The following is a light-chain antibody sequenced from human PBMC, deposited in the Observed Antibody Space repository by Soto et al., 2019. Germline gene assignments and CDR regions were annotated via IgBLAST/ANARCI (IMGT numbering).Light chain of an antibody. CDR2: GAS. V-gene: IGKV1-39*01. J-gene: IGKJ1*01. CDR3: QQYNSYWT. Sequence: DIQMTQSPSSLSASVGDRVTITCRASQTISIFLNWYQQKPGKAPKLLIYGASTLQGGVPSRFSGSGSGTDFTLTISRLQPEDFATYYCQQYNSYWTFGQGTKVDIK. CDR1: QTISIF.